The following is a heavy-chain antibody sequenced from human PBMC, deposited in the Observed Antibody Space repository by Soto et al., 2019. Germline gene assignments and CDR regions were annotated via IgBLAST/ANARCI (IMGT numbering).Heavy chain of an antibody. D-gene: IGHD3-22*01. CDR3: ARTYYYDFDY. V-gene: IGHV4-39*01. CDR2: IYYSGST. Sequence: SETLSLTCTVSGGSISSSSYYWGWIRQPPGKGLEWIGSIYYSGSTYYNPSLKSRVTISVHTSKNQFSLKLRSVTAADTAVYYCARTYYYDFDYWGQGTLVTVSS. J-gene: IGHJ4*02. CDR1: GGSISSSSYY.